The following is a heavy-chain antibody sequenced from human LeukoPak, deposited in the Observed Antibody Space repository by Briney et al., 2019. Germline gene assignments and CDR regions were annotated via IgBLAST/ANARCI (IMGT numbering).Heavy chain of an antibody. CDR1: GGSFSGYY. CDR2: INHSGST. V-gene: IGHV4-34*01. Sequence: PSETLSLTCAVYGGSFSGYYWSWIRQPPGKGLEWIGEINHSGSTNYNPSLKSRVTISVDTSKNQFSLELSSVTAADTAVYYCARDPRMGGHEMSSHSSSYFDYWGQGTLVTVSS. J-gene: IGHJ4*02. CDR3: ARDPRMGGHEMSSHSSSYFDY. D-gene: IGHD2-15*01.